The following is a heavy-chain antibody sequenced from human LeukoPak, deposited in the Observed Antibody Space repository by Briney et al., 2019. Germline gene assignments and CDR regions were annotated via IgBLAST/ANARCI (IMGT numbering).Heavy chain of an antibody. J-gene: IGHJ5*02. CDR3: ARGSLTVDP. CDR2: VSSSGST. CDR1: GASISRGTYY. Sequence: PSETLSLTCSVSGASISRGTYYWSWIRRPAGKGLEWIGRVSSSGSTNYNPSLNSRVTISLDTSKNQFSLNLNSVTAADTAVYFCARGSLTVDPWGQGTLVTVSS. V-gene: IGHV4-61*02.